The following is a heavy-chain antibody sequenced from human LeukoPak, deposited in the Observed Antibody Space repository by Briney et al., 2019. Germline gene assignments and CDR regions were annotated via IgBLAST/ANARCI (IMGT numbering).Heavy chain of an antibody. V-gene: IGHV3-72*01. D-gene: IGHD3-22*01. Sequence: PGGSLRLSCAASGFTFSDHYMDWVRQVPGKGLEWVGRSRNIASSYTTEYAASVKGRFTISRDDSQKSLYLQMNSLKTEDTAVYYCARQKYYYDNNGYYVFDHWGQGTLVTVSS. CDR1: GFTFSDHY. J-gene: IGHJ4*02. CDR3: ARQKYYYDNNGYYVFDH. CDR2: SRNIASSYTT.